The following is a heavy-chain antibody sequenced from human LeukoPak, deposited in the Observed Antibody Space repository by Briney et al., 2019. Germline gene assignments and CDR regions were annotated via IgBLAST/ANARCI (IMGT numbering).Heavy chain of an antibody. J-gene: IGHJ4*02. CDR2: ISSSSSYI. V-gene: IGHV3-21*01. CDR1: GFTFSSYS. CDR3: AIAAAGYYFDY. Sequence: GGSLRLPCAASGFTFSSYSMNWVRQAPGKGLEWFSSISSSSSYIYYADSVKGRFTISRDNAKDSLYLQMNSLRAEDTAVYYCAIAAAGYYFDYWGQGTLVTVS. D-gene: IGHD6-13*01.